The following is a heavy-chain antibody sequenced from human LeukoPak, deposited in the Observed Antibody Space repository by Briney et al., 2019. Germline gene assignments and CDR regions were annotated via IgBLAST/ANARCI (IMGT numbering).Heavy chain of an antibody. CDR2: IYYSGST. V-gene: IGHV4-59*01. D-gene: IGHD2/OR15-2a*01. Sequence: SETLSLTCAVSGGSMSNYYWNWIRQSPGKGLEWIGYIYYSGSTNYNPSFKSRLTISVGTSKNHFSLWLSSVTAADTAVYYCARLRGNYFPDYWGQGTLVTVSS. J-gene: IGHJ4*02. CDR3: ARLRGNYFPDY. CDR1: GGSMSNYY.